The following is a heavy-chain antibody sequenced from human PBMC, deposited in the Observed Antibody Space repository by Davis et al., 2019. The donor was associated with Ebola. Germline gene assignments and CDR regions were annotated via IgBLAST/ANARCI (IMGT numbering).Heavy chain of an antibody. CDR1: GFTFSSYA. CDR2: ISYDGSNK. V-gene: IGHV3-30*04. J-gene: IGHJ4*02. D-gene: IGHD3-3*01. Sequence: GGSLRLSCAASGFTFSSYAMHWVRQAPGKGLEWVAVISYDGSNKYYADSVKGRFTISRDNSKNTLYLQMNSLRSEDTAVYYCASTYYDFWSGRKDYWGQGTLVTVSS. CDR3: ASTYYDFWSGRKDY.